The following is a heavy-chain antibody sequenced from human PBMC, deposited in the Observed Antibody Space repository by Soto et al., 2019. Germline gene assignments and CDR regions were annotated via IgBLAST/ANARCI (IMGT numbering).Heavy chain of an antibody. D-gene: IGHD1-7*01. CDR3: ATGITGTTYYYYGMDV. J-gene: IGHJ6*02. CDR2: INPNSGGT. Sequence: GASVKVSCKASGYTFTGNYMHWVRQAPGQGLEWMGWINPNSGGTNYAQKFQGWVTMTRDTSISTAYMELSRLRSDDTAVYYCATGITGTTYYYYGMDVWGQGTTVTVSS. V-gene: IGHV1-2*04. CDR1: GYTFTGNY.